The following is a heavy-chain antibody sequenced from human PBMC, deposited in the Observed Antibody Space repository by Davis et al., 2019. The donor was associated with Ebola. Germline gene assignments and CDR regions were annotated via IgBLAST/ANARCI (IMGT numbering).Heavy chain of an antibody. CDR2: INWNGGST. CDR3: ARVVGYNSES. V-gene: IGHV3-20*04. J-gene: IGHJ4*02. Sequence: GESLKISCAASGFTFDDYAMTWVRQAPGKGLEWVSGINWNGGSTGYADSVKGRFTISRDNAKNSLYLQMSSLRVEDTAVYYCARVVGYNSESWGLGTLVTVSS. D-gene: IGHD1-1*01. CDR1: GFTFDDYA.